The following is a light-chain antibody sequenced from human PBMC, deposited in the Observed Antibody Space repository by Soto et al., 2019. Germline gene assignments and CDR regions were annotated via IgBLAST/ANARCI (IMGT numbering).Light chain of an antibody. Sequence: EIVLTQSPGSLSLFPGETATLSCRASQSLYNNYLAWYQEKPGQAPRLLIHGASSRPTGIPDRFSGSGSGTDFTLTITRLEAEDSAVYYCQQYGSPLTFGGGTKVEIK. J-gene: IGKJ4*01. V-gene: IGKV3-20*01. CDR2: GAS. CDR3: QQYGSPLT. CDR1: QSLYNNY.